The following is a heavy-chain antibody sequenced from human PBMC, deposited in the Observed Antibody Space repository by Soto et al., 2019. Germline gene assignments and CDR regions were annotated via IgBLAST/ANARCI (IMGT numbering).Heavy chain of an antibody. Sequence: GASVKVSCKTSGYTFSDHYTHWVRQAPGQGLEWMGWINPNSGGTGYAEKFQGRVTMTRDTSISTAYMELNRLNSDDTAVYYCARSHCSGGSCYLGAFDIWGQGTMVTVSS. J-gene: IGHJ3*02. V-gene: IGHV1-2*02. CDR3: ARSHCSGGSCYLGAFDI. CDR1: GYTFSDHY. D-gene: IGHD2-15*01. CDR2: INPNSGGT.